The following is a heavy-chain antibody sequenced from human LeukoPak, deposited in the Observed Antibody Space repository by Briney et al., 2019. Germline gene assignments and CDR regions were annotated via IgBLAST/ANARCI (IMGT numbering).Heavy chain of an antibody. CDR1: GFTFSSYS. CDR3: ARDRSLGYCSSTSCYEGPPSYYYYGMDV. J-gene: IGHJ6*04. Sequence: GGSLRLSCAASGFTFSSYSMNWVRQAPGKGLEWVSSISSSSSYIYYADSVKGQFTISRDNAKNSLYLQMNSLRAEDTAVYYCARDRSLGYCSSTSCYEGPPSYYYYGMDVWGKGTTVTVSS. V-gene: IGHV3-21*01. CDR2: ISSSSSYI. D-gene: IGHD2-2*01.